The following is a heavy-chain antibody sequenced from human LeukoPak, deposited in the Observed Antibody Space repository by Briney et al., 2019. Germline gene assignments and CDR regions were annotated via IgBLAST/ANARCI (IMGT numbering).Heavy chain of an antibody. J-gene: IGHJ4*02. CDR1: GFTFSSYW. CDR3: ARARGYRSNYFDY. Sequence: GGSLRLSCAASGFTFSSYWMSWVRQAPGKGLEWVANIKQDGSEKYYVDSMKGRFTISRDNAKNSLYLQMNSLRAEDTAVYYCARARGYRSNYFDYWGQGTLVTVSS. D-gene: IGHD3-16*02. CDR2: IKQDGSEK. V-gene: IGHV3-7*01.